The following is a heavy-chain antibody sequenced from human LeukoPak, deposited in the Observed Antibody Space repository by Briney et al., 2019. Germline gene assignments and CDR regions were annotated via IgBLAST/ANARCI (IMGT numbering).Heavy chain of an antibody. J-gene: IGHJ4*02. CDR3: ARVGSSDTAMAQFDY. D-gene: IGHD5-18*01. CDR2: IYYSGST. CDR1: GGSISSYY. V-gene: IGHV4-59*08. Sequence: SETPSLTCTVSGGSISSYYWSWIRQPPGKGLEWIGYIYYSGSTNYNPSLKSRVTISVDTSKNQFSLKLSSVTAADTAVYYCARVGSSDTAMAQFDYWGQGTLVTVSS.